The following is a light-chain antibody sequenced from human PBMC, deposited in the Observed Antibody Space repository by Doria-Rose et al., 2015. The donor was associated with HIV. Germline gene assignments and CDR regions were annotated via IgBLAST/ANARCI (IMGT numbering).Light chain of an antibody. J-gene: IGKJ1*01. CDR2: DGS. V-gene: IGKV3-20*01. Sequence: TQSPGTLSLSPGERATLSCRASQSFSSTYLDWYQHKPGQAPSLLIYDGSTRATGIPDRFSASGSGTDFTLTINRLEPEDFALYYCHQYGTSWTFGQGTKVEI. CDR3: HQYGTSWT. CDR1: QSFSSTY.